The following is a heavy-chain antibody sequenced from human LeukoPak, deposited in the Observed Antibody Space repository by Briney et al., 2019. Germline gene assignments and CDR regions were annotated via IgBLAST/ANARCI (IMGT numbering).Heavy chain of an antibody. CDR2: INHNGIT. Sequence: PSETLSLTCAVYGGSFSGHYWTWIRQPPGKGLEWIGEINHNGITNYNPSLKSRVTISVDTSKNQFSPELSSVTAADTAVYYCARESTSGLPAVGFDFWGQGTLVTVSS. J-gene: IGHJ4*02. CDR3: ARESTSGLPAVGFDF. D-gene: IGHD3-10*01. CDR1: GGSFSGHY. V-gene: IGHV4-34*01.